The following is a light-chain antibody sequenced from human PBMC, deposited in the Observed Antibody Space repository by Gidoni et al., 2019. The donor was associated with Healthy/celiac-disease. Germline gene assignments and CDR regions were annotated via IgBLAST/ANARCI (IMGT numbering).Light chain of an antibody. V-gene: IGKV1-5*03. Sequence: DIQMTQSPSTLSASVGDRVTITCRASQSISSWLAWYQQKPGKAPKLLIYKASSLESGVPSRFSGSGSGTEFTLTISSLQPDDFATYYCQQYNSWFGQXTKVEIK. CDR3: QQYNSW. CDR2: KAS. J-gene: IGKJ1*01. CDR1: QSISSW.